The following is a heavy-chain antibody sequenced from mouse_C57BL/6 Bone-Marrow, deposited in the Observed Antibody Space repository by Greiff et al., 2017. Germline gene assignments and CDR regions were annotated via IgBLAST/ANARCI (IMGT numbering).Heavy chain of an antibody. J-gene: IGHJ4*01. V-gene: IGHV1-26*01. CDR3: ARGDLFYAMDY. CDR1: GYTFTDYY. D-gene: IGHD6-2*01. Sequence: SGPELVKPGASVKISCKASGYTFTDYYMNWVKQSHGKSLEWIGDINPNNGGTSYNQKFKGKATLTVDKSSSTAYMELRSLTSEDSAVYYCARGDLFYAMDYWGQGTSVTVSS. CDR2: INPNNGGT.